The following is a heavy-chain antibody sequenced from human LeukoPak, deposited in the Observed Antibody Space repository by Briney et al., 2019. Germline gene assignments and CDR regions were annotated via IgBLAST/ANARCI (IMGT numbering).Heavy chain of an antibody. Sequence: GGSLRLSCAASGFTLSNYEMNWARHAPGKGLEWLSYISSSGTTRYYADSVKGRFTISRDNPEDSLYLQMNSLRAEDTALYYCARGRYNWNDPTFMDVWGQGTTVSVSS. V-gene: IGHV3-48*03. CDR1: GFTLSNYE. J-gene: IGHJ6*02. CDR3: ARGRYNWNDPTFMDV. CDR2: ISSSGTTR. D-gene: IGHD1-1*01.